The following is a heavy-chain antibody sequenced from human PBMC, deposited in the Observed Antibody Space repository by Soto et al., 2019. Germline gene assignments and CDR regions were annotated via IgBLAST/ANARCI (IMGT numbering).Heavy chain of an antibody. D-gene: IGHD2-2*01. V-gene: IGHV3-9*01. CDR2: ISWNSGSI. Sequence: EVQLVESGGGLVQPGRSLRLSCAASGFTFDDYAMHWVRQAPGKGLEWVSGISWNSGSIGYADSVKGRFTISRDNAKNSLSLQMNSLRAEDTALYYCAKDKGSVPPAPYYYYYMDVWGKGTTVTVSS. CDR3: AKDKGSVPPAPYYYYYMDV. CDR1: GFTFDDYA. J-gene: IGHJ6*03.